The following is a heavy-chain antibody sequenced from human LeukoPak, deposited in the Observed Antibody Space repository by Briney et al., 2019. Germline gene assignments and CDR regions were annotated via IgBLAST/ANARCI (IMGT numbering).Heavy chain of an antibody. CDR2: IRGSGDST. D-gene: IGHD5-24*01. V-gene: IGHV3-23*01. CDR3: AKDRWVKEMATISSRYFQH. Sequence: GGSLRLSCAASGFIFSNYAMSWVRQAPGKGLEWVSAIRGSGDSTNYADSVKGRFTISRDNSKNTLYLEMISLRAEDTAVYYCAKDRWVKEMATISSRYFQHWGQGTLVTVSS. CDR1: GFIFSNYA. J-gene: IGHJ1*01.